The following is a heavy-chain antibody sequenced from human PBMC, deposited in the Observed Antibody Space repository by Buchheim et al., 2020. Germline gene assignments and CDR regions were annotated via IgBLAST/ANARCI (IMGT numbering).Heavy chain of an antibody. D-gene: IGHD2-2*01. V-gene: IGHV4-39*07. J-gene: IGHJ6*03. CDR3: ARGKGDIVVVPAAKALYYYYMDV. CDR2: IYYSGST. Sequence: QQQLQESGPGLVKPSETLSLTCTVSGGSISNSDSYYWGWIRQPPGKGLEWIGSIYYSGSTYYNPSLKSRVTISVDTSKNQFSLKLSSVTAADTAVYYCARGKGDIVVVPAAKALYYYYMDVWGKGTT. CDR1: GGSISNSDSYY.